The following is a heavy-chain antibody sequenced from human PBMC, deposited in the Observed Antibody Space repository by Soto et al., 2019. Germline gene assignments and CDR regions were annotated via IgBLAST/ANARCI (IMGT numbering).Heavy chain of an antibody. D-gene: IGHD5-12*01. CDR2: FYDSGST. Sequence: RSLTCTVSGGSVSSGSFYWSWIRRPPGKGLEWIGYFYDSGSTNYNPSLRSRVTMSVDTSKNQFSLKLSSVTAADTAVYYCAASATQATNYYYAMDVWGQGTTVTVSS. J-gene: IGHJ6*02. CDR3: AASATQATNYYYAMDV. CDR1: GGSVSSGSFY. V-gene: IGHV4-61*01.